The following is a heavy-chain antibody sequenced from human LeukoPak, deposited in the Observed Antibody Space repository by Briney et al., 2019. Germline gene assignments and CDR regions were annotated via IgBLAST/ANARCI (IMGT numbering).Heavy chain of an antibody. D-gene: IGHD5-18*01. Sequence: SETLSLTCTVSGGSISSYYWSWIRQPPGKGLEWIGYIYYSGSTNYNPSLKSRVTISVDTSKNQFSLKLSSVTAADTAVYYCARHDSLITAMADFDYWGQGTLVTVSS. CDR2: IYYSGST. J-gene: IGHJ4*02. CDR3: ARHDSLITAMADFDY. V-gene: IGHV4-59*08. CDR1: GGSISSYY.